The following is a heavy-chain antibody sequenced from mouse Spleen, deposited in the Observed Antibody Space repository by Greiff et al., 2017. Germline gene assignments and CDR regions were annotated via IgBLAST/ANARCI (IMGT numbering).Heavy chain of an antibody. CDR1: GYAFSSYW. Sequence: VMLVESGAELVKPGASVKISCKASGYAFSSYWMNWVKQRPGKGLEWIGQIYPGDGDTNYNGKFKGKATLTADKSSSTAYMQLSSLTSEDSAVYFCARLDGNYAMDYWGQGTSVTVSS. J-gene: IGHJ4*01. CDR3: ARLDGNYAMDY. CDR2: IYPGDGDT. V-gene: IGHV1-80*01. D-gene: IGHD2-1*01.